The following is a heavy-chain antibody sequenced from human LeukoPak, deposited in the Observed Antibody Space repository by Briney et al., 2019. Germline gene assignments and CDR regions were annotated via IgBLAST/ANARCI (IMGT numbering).Heavy chain of an antibody. CDR3: ARLFLDGYNPNSSDL. CDR1: GFTFSSYG. V-gene: IGHV4-38-2*01. Sequence: GTLRLSCAASGFTFSSYGMSWVRQAPGKGLEWIGSIYYSGSTYYNPSLKSRVTISVDTSKNQFSLKLSSVTAADTAVYYCARLFLDGYNPNSSDLWGRGTLVTVSS. CDR2: IYYSGST. D-gene: IGHD5-24*01. J-gene: IGHJ2*01.